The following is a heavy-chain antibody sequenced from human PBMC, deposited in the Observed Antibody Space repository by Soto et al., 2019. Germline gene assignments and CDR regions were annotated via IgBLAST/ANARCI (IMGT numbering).Heavy chain of an antibody. V-gene: IGHV3-33*01. CDR2: IWYDGSNK. CDR1: GFTFSSYG. D-gene: IGHD3-9*01. CDR3: ARRTSTTPYYDILTGYPTGRDNYGMDV. Sequence: PGGSLRLSCAASGFTFSSYGMHWVRQAPGKGLEWVAVIWYDGSNKYYADSVKGRFTISRDNSKNTLYLQMNSLRAEDTAVYYCARRTSTTPYYDILTGYPTGRDNYGMDVWGQGTTVTVSS. J-gene: IGHJ6*02.